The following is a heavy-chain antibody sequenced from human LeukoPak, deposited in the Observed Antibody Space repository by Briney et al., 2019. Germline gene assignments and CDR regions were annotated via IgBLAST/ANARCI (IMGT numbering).Heavy chain of an antibody. J-gene: IGHJ4*02. CDR3: ARDWMWFGELLQRFFDY. Sequence: SETLSLTCTVSGGSISSSSYYWGWIRQPPGKGLEWIGSIYYSGSTYYNPSLKSRVTISVDTSKNQFSLKLSSVTAADTAVYYCARDWMWFGELLQRFFDYWGQGTLVTVSS. CDR1: GGSISSSSYY. CDR2: IYYSGST. D-gene: IGHD3-10*01. V-gene: IGHV4-39*07.